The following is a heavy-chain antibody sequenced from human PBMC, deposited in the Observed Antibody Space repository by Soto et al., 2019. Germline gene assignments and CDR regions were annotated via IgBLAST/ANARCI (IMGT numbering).Heavy chain of an antibody. V-gene: IGHV3-23*01. CDR3: AHRGGYSGYAGYYFDY. Sequence: GGSLRLSCAASGFTFSSYAMSWVRQAPGKGLEWVSAISGSGGSTYYADSVKGRFTISRDNSKNTLYLQMNSLRAEDTAVYYCAHRGGYSGYAGYYFDYWGQGTLVTVSS. J-gene: IGHJ4*02. CDR2: ISGSGGST. CDR1: GFTFSSYA. D-gene: IGHD5-12*01.